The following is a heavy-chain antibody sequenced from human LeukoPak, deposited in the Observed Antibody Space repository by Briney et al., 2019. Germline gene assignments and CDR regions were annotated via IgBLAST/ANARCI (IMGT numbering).Heavy chain of an antibody. CDR3: VKDPRDTYGTNWFVS. V-gene: IGHV3-23*01. Sequence: GGSLRPSCVASGFSFGNYAMSWVRQAPGKGLQWVSQISGTGGATWYAGFARDRFTISRDNSKKTLYLQMSGLRVEDTAMYYCVKDPRDTYGTNWFVSWGQGTLLIVSS. CDR2: ISGTGGAT. D-gene: IGHD2-21*01. J-gene: IGHJ5*01. CDR1: GFSFGNYA.